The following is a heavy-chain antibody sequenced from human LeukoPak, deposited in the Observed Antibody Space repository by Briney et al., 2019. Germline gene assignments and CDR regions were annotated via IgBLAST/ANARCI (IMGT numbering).Heavy chain of an antibody. Sequence: SETLSLTCAVYGGSFTGYYRSWIRQPPGMGLEWIGEINHSGSTNYNPSLKSRATISVDTSKNQFSLKPSSVTAADTAVYYCAREGNTVTYFDYWGQGTLVTVSS. J-gene: IGHJ4*02. CDR1: GGSFTGYY. CDR2: INHSGST. CDR3: AREGNTVTYFDY. D-gene: IGHD4-17*01. V-gene: IGHV4-34*01.